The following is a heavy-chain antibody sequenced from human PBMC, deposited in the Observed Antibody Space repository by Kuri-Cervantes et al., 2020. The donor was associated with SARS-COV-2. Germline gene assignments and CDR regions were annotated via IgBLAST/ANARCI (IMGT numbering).Heavy chain of an antibody. CDR2: IIPIFGTA. Sequence: SVKVSCKASGGTFSSYAISWVRQAPGQGLEWMGGIIPIFGTANYAQKFQGRVTITADKSTGTAYMELSSLRSEDTAVYYCATVTTANYYFAYFGQGTLVTVSS. CDR3: ATVTTANYYFAY. CDR1: GGTFSSYA. J-gene: IGHJ4*02. V-gene: IGHV1-69*06. D-gene: IGHD4-17*01.